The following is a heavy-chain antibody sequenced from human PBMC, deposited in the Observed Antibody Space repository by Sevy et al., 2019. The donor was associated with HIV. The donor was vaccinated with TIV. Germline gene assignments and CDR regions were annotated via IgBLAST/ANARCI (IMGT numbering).Heavy chain of an antibody. J-gene: IGHJ5*02. CDR1: GGSFSGYY. V-gene: IGHV4-34*01. CDR2: INHSGST. D-gene: IGHD3-22*01. Sequence: SETLSLTCAVYGGSFSGYYWSWIRQPPGKGLEWIGEINHSGSTNYNPPLKSRVTISVDTSKNQFSLKLSSVTAADTAVYYCARRQDYDSSGYYNWFDPWGQGTLVTVSS. CDR3: ARRQDYDSSGYYNWFDP.